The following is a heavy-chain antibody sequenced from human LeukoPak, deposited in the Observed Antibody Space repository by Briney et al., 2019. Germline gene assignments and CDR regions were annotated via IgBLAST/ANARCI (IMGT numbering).Heavy chain of an antibody. D-gene: IGHD3-22*01. Sequence: PSETLSLTCAVYGGSFSGYYWSWIRQPPGKGLEWIGGIYHSGSTNYNPSLKSRVTISVDTSKNQFSLKLSSVTAADTAVYYCARDKKDYYDSSGYYYFAFDIWGQGTMVNVSS. CDR3: ARDKKDYYDSSGYYYFAFDI. V-gene: IGHV4-34*01. J-gene: IGHJ3*02. CDR2: IYHSGST. CDR1: GGSFSGYY.